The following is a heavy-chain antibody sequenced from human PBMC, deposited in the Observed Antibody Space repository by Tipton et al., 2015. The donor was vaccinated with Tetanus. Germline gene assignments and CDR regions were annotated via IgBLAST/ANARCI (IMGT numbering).Heavy chain of an antibody. V-gene: IGHV3-11*01. J-gene: IGHJ2*01. CDR1: GFAFSDYY. CDR3: ARTSGYFRSGAYIDV. CDR2: LSSTGTTI. Sequence: GSLRLSCAASGFAFSDYYMAWIRQAPGKGLEWVSYLSSTGTTIYHADSVKGRFTISRDNAENSLFLQMNSLRAEDTAVYYCARTSGYFRSGAYIDVWGRGTLVTVSS. D-gene: IGHD3-10*01.